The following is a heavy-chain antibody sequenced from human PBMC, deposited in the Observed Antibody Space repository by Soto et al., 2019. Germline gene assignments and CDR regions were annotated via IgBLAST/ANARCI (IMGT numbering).Heavy chain of an antibody. Sequence: QVQLVQSGAEVKKPGASVKVSCKASGYTFTSNFMHWVRQAPGQGLEWMGIINPSGGSTSYAQTFQGRVTMARDTSTSTVYMELNSLRSEDTAVYYCARVLYNWNDYYYYGMDVWGQGTTVTVSS. D-gene: IGHD1-1*01. J-gene: IGHJ6*02. V-gene: IGHV1-46*01. CDR1: GYTFTSNF. CDR3: ARVLYNWNDYYYYGMDV. CDR2: INPSGGST.